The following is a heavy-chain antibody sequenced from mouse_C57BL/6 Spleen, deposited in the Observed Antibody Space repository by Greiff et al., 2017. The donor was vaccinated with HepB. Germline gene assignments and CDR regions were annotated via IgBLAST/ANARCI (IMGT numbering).Heavy chain of an antibody. CDR2: ISNLAYSI. D-gene: IGHD3-2*02. CDR3: ARQNSSGYDYAMDY. Sequence: DVMLVESGGGLVQPGGSLKLSCAASGFTFSDYGMAWVRQAPRKGPEWVAFISNLAYSIYYADTVTGRFTISRENAKNTLYLEISSLRSEDTAMYYCARQNSSGYDYAMDYWGQGTSVTVSS. CDR1: GFTFSDYG. J-gene: IGHJ4*01. V-gene: IGHV5-15*01.